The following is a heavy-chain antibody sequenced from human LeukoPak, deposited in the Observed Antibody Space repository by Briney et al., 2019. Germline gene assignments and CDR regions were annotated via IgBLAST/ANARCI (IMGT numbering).Heavy chain of an antibody. Sequence: SGGSLRLSGVASGFTFSSYGMHWVRQAPGKGLEWVAFIRYDGSNKYYADSVKGRFTISRDNSTNTLYLQMNSLRAEDTAVYYCAKDRVLRYFDWLFDLDYWGQGTLVTVSS. J-gene: IGHJ4*02. CDR3: AKDRVLRYFDWLFDLDY. CDR1: GFTFSSYG. CDR2: IRYDGSNK. V-gene: IGHV3-30*02. D-gene: IGHD3-9*01.